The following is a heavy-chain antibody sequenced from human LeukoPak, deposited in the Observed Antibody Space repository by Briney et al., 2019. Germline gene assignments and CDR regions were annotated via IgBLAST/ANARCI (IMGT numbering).Heavy chain of an antibody. Sequence: GGSLILSCAASGFTFSSYWMAWVRQAPGKGLEWVANIKPDGSGQYYVDSLKGRFTISRDNAENSLYLQMNSLRAEDTAVYYCARAAVAAPGDVWGQGTTVTVSS. V-gene: IGHV3-7*04. CDR3: ARAAVAAPGDV. D-gene: IGHD6-19*01. CDR2: IKPDGSGQ. CDR1: GFTFSSYW. J-gene: IGHJ6*02.